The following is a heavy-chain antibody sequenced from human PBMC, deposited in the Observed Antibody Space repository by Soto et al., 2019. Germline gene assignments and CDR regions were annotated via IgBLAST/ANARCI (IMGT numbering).Heavy chain of an antibody. V-gene: IGHV4-31*03. D-gene: IGHD3-10*01. Sequence: SETLSLTCTVSGDSLSSGSYYWTWVRQRPGTGLEWMGYIFYSGSTSYNPSLRSRLSMSVDTSKNEFSLKLSSVTAADTAVYYCAREALIRGVRYYFDYWGRGTLVTVSS. CDR2: IFYSGST. J-gene: IGHJ4*02. CDR1: GDSLSSGSYY. CDR3: AREALIRGVRYYFDY.